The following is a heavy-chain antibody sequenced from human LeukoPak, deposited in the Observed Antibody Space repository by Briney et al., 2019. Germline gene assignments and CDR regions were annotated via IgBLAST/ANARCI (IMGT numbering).Heavy chain of an antibody. V-gene: IGHV3-74*01. CDR3: ARGPLPLRMTTVTTFFDY. CDR1: GFTFSSYW. Sequence: GGSLRLSCAASGFTFSSYWMHWVRQAPGKGLVWVSRINSDGSSTSYADSVKGRFTISRDNAKNTLYLQMNSLRAEDTAVYYCARGPLPLRMTTVTTFFDYWGQGTLVTVSS. CDR2: INSDGSST. D-gene: IGHD4-17*01. J-gene: IGHJ4*02.